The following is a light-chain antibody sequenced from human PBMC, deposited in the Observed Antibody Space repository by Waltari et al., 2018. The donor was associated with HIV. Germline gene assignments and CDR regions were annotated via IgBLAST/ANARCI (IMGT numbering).Light chain of an antibody. CDR3: VLFVGDGIWV. V-gene: IGLV8-61*01. J-gene: IGLJ3*02. CDR2: YTN. Sequence: QTVVTQETSFSVSPGGTVTLTCGLSSASVTSSHYPSWYQQPPGQAPRTLIYYTNIRSSGVPDRSPGPILGNKAAFTIRGAQADDESDYYCVLFVGDGIWVFGGGTKVTVL. CDR1: SASVTSSHY.